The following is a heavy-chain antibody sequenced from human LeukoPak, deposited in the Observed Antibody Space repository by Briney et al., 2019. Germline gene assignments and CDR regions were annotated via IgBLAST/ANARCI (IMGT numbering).Heavy chain of an antibody. CDR2: IYYSGST. D-gene: IGHD6-13*01. V-gene: IGHV4-59*01. CDR1: GGSISSYY. CDR3: ARGVAAAIDY. Sequence: SETLSLTCTVSGGSISSYYWSWIRQPPGKGLEWIGYIYYSGSTNYNPSLKSRVTISVDTSKNQFSLKLSSVTAADTAVYYCARGVAAAIDYWGQGTLVTVSS. J-gene: IGHJ4*02.